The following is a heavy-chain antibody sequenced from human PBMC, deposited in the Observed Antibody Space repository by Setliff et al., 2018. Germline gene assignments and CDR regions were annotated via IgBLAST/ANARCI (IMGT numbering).Heavy chain of an antibody. CDR2: IIPLSGTT. CDR1: GGTFSNIG. J-gene: IGHJ6*03. CDR3: AREGVDTRSSTDYRYYMDL. V-gene: IGHV1-69*05. D-gene: IGHD5-18*01. Sequence: SVKVSCKASGGTFSNIGISWVRQAPGQGLEWMGGIIPLSGTTNYAQEFQGRVTIITDESTSTAYMELSSLRFEDTAVYYCAREGVDTRSSTDYRYYMDLWGKGTTVTVSS.